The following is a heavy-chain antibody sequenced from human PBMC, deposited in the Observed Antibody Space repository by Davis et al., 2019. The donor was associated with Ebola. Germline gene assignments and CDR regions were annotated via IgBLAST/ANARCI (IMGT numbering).Heavy chain of an antibody. D-gene: IGHD3-10*01. CDR1: GLTFSPYG. V-gene: IGHV3-30*18. CDR3: AKDQWPHEYHYYGTDV. CDR2: ISYDGGNQ. J-gene: IGHJ6*02. Sequence: GESLKISCAASGLTFSPYGMHWVRQAPGRGLEWVAVISYDGGNQYYADSVKGRFTISRDNSKNTLYLQMNSLRVEDTAVYYCAKDQWPHEYHYYGTDVWGQGTTVTVSS.